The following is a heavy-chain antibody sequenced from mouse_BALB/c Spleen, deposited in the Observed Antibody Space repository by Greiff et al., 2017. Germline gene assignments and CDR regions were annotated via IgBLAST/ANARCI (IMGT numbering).Heavy chain of an antibody. V-gene: IGHV6-6*02. CDR3: TRGEIFDY. CDR2: IRLKSNNYAT. CDR1: GFTFSNYW. Sequence: EVQLVESGGGLVQPGGSMKLSCVASGFTFSNYWMNWVRQSPEKGLEWVAEIRLKSNNYATHYAESVKGRFTISRDDSKSSVYLQMNNLRAEDTGIYYCTRGEIFDYWGQGTTLTVSS. D-gene: IGHD2-13*01. J-gene: IGHJ2*01.